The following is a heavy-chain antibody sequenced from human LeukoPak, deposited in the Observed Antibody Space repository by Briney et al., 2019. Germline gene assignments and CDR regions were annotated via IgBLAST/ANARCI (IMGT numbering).Heavy chain of an antibody. CDR1: GYTFTGYY. V-gene: IGHV1-2*02. CDR2: INPNSGGT. J-gene: IGHJ3*02. Sequence: ASVKVSCKASGYTFTGYYMHWVRQAPGQGLEWMGWINPNSGGTNYAQKFQGRVTMTRDTSISTAYMELSRLRSDDTAVYYCARARVTMIVYAFDIWGQGTMVTVSS. CDR3: ARARVTMIVYAFDI. D-gene: IGHD3-22*01.